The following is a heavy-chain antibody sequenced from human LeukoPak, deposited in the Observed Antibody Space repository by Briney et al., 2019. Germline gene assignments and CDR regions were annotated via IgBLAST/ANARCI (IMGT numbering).Heavy chain of an antibody. CDR3: ARFTMVRGVITSSDY. CDR2: INPNSGGT. D-gene: IGHD3-10*01. J-gene: IGHJ4*02. CDR1: GYTFTGYY. Sequence: GASVKVSCKASGYTFTGYYIHWVRQAPGQGLGWMGWINPNSGGTNYAQKLQGRVTMTTDTSTSTAYMELRSLRSDDTAVYYCARFTMVRGVITSSDYWGQGTLVTVSS. V-gene: IGHV1-2*02.